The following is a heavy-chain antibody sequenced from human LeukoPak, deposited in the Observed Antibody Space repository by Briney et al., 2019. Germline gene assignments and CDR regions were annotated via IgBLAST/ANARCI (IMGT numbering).Heavy chain of an antibody. CDR1: GFTFSSYA. CDR2: ISGSGGST. J-gene: IGHJ4*02. D-gene: IGHD3-10*01. CDR3: ASTTPKYYYGSGSPPYYFDY. V-gene: IGHV3-23*01. Sequence: GGSLRLSCAASGFTFSSYAMSWVRQAPGKGLEWVSAISGSGGSTYYADSVKGQFTISRDNSKNTLYLQMNSLRAEDTAVYYCASTTPKYYYGSGSPPYYFDYWGQGTLVTVSS.